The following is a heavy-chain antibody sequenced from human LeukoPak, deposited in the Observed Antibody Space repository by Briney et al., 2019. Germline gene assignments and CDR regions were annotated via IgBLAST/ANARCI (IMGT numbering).Heavy chain of an antibody. Sequence: GGSLRLSCAAAGFTLSRYWMHWVRQAPGKGLVWVSRINSGGSITTYADSMRGRFTISRDNAKNTLYLQMNSLRVEDTAVYYCVRVDYDGSGYYYIDYWGQGTLVTVAS. CDR3: VRVDYDGSGYYYIDY. J-gene: IGHJ4*02. CDR2: INSGGSIT. V-gene: IGHV3-74*01. D-gene: IGHD3-22*01. CDR1: GFTLSRYW.